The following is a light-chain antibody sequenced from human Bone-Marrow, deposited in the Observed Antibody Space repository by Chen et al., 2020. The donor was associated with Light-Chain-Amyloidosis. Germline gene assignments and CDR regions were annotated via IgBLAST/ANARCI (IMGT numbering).Light chain of an antibody. CDR1: SSDGGTYNL. CDR2: EVT. V-gene: IGLV2-23*02. Sequence: QSALTQPASVSGSPGQSITISCTGTSSDGGTYNLVTCYQQRPGQAPKLLIFEVTKRPSGISYRFSGSKSGNTASLTISGLQAGDECDYYCCSYMVLTTSFVFCGGTKVTVL. CDR3: CSYMVLTTSFV. J-gene: IGLJ3*02.